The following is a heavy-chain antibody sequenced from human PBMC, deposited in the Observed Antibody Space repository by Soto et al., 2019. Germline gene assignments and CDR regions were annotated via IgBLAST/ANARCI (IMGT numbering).Heavy chain of an antibody. V-gene: IGHV4-39*01. Sequence: SETLSLTCTVSGGSISSATYYWGWIRQPPGKGLEWVGSIYYSGSTYYSPSLKSRVTISLDTSMNQFSLKLTSVSAADTAMYYCARQATTIWSYWGQGTLVIVSS. D-gene: IGHD1-26*01. CDR3: ARQATTIWSY. CDR1: GGSISSATYY. CDR2: IYYSGST. J-gene: IGHJ4*02.